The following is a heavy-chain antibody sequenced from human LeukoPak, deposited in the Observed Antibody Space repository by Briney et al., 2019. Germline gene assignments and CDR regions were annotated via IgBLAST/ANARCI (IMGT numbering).Heavy chain of an antibody. J-gene: IGHJ5*02. Sequence: SETLSLTCTVSGGSISSYYWSWIRQPAGKGLEWIGRIYTSGSTNYNPSLKSRVTMSVDTSKNQFSLKLSSVTAADTAVYYCARGATYYHGSGSFNWFDPWGQGTLVTVSS. V-gene: IGHV4-4*07. CDR3: ARGATYYHGSGSFNWFDP. D-gene: IGHD3-10*01. CDR2: IYTSGST. CDR1: GGSISSYY.